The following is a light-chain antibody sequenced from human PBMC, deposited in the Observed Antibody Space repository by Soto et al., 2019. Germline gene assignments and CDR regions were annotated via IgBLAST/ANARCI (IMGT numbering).Light chain of an antibody. V-gene: IGKV3-20*01. J-gene: IGKJ1*01. CDR1: QTVGSNY. CDR2: DAS. CDR3: HQYASSPLT. Sequence: EIALTQSPGTLSLSPGERATLSCRASQTVGSNYLARYQQKPGQAPRLLIYDASSRATGIPDRFSGSGSGTDFTLTFSRLEPEDFAVYYCHQYASSPLTFGQGTKVEIK.